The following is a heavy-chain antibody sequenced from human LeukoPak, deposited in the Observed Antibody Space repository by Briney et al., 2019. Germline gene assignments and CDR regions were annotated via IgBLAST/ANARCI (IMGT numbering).Heavy chain of an antibody. CDR2: ISYDGSDK. J-gene: IGHJ4*02. D-gene: IGHD6-13*01. V-gene: IGHV3-30*18. CDR1: GFTFSSYG. CDR3: AKERTLYSSSWYVIGY. Sequence: GRSLRLSCAASGFTFSSYGMHWVRQAPGKGLEWVAVISYDGSDKYYADSVKGRFTISRDNSNNTLYLQMNSLRAEDTAVYYCAKERTLYSSSWYVIGYWGQGTLVTVSS.